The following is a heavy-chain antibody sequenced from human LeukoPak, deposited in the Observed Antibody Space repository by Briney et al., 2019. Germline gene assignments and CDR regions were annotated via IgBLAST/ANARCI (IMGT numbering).Heavy chain of an antibody. J-gene: IGHJ6*03. CDR3: ARVLRYCSGGNCYSGGLGYMDV. CDR2: INWNGGST. CDR1: GFSFDDYG. Sequence: GGSLRLSCAASGFSFDDYGMSWVRQAPGKGLEWVSGINWNGGSTGYADSVKGRFTISRDNAKNSLYLQMNSLRAEDTAVYYCARVLRYCSGGNCYSGGLGYMDVWGKGTTVTISS. V-gene: IGHV3-20*04. D-gene: IGHD2-15*01.